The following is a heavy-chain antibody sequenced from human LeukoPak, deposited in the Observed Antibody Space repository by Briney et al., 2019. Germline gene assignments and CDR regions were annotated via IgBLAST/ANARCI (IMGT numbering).Heavy chain of an antibody. D-gene: IGHD3-10*01. CDR3: AKGSIRGIIIPPVFDY. Sequence: YPGESLRLSCAASGFAFDDYTMHWFRQAPGKGLDWVSLISWNGASRYYADSVEGRFTISRDNSKNSLYLQMNSLRSEDSAFYYCAKGSIRGIIIPPVFDYWGQGTLVTVSS. CDR2: ISWNGASR. V-gene: IGHV3-43*01. J-gene: IGHJ4*02. CDR1: GFAFDDYT.